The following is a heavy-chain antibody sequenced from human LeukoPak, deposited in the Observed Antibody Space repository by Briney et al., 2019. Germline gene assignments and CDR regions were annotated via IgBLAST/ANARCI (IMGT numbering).Heavy chain of an antibody. CDR1: GFTFSSYG. CDR2: IRYDGSNK. D-gene: IGHD6-13*01. J-gene: IGHJ4*02. Sequence: GGSLRLSCAASGFTFSSYGMHWVRQAPGKGLEWVAFIRYDGSNKCYADSVKGRFTISRDNSKNTLYLQMSSLRADDTAMYYCARGSYSSTWKTFDYWGQGTLVTVSS. V-gene: IGHV3-30*02. CDR3: ARGSYSSTWKTFDY.